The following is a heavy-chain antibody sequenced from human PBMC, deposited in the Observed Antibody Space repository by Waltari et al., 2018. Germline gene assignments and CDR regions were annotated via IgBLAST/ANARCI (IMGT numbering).Heavy chain of an antibody. J-gene: IGHJ3*02. V-gene: IGHV4-39*01. CDR3: ANRYYYDPRGYPYDAFDI. CDR1: GDSISRNNLF. CDR2: IDSSGTT. Sequence: QVRLQESGPGLLKPSETLSLTCTVSGDSISRNNLFWAWLRLTPGKGLEWIGSIDSSGTTYFNPSLKSRVAISVATPNNQFSLRLSSVTAADTAIYYCANRYYYDPRGYPYDAFDIWGQGTSVTVSS. D-gene: IGHD3-3*01.